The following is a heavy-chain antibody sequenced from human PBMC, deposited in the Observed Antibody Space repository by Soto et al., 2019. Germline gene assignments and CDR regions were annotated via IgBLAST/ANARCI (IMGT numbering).Heavy chain of an antibody. D-gene: IGHD2-2*01. V-gene: IGHV1-69*13. CDR3: ARGVVPAARGSEPYYYGMDV. J-gene: IGHJ6*02. Sequence: SGKVCCEASGGTFSSYAISWMRQAPGQGLEWMGGIIPIFGTANYAQKFQGRVTITADESTSTAYMELSSLRSEDTAVYYCARGVVPAARGSEPYYYGMDVWRQGTTVTVSS. CDR2: IIPIFGTA. CDR1: GGTFSSYA.